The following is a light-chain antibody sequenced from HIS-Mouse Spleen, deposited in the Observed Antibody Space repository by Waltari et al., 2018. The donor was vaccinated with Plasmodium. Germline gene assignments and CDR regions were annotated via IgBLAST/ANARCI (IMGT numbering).Light chain of an antibody. CDR1: QGISSA. Sequence: AIQLTQSPSSLSASVGDRVTIICRASQGISSALAWYQQKPGNSPKLLIYDASSLESGVSSRFSGSGSGTDFTLTISSLQPEDFATYYCQQFNSYPQGTFGQGTRLEIK. CDR3: QQFNSYPQGT. CDR2: DAS. J-gene: IGKJ5*01. V-gene: IGKV1-13*02.